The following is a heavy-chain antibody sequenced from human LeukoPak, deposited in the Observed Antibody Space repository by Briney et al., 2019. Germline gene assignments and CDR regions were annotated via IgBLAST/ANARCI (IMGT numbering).Heavy chain of an antibody. CDR3: ARNPVMVRGVIDF. Sequence: PSETLSLTCTVSGGSISSGSYYWSWIRQPAGKGLEWIGRIYTSGSTNYNPSLKSRVTISVDTSKNQFSLKLSSVTAADTAVYYCARNPVMVRGVIDFWGQGTLVTVSS. J-gene: IGHJ4*02. CDR1: GGSISSGSYY. CDR2: IYTSGST. V-gene: IGHV4-61*02. D-gene: IGHD3-10*01.